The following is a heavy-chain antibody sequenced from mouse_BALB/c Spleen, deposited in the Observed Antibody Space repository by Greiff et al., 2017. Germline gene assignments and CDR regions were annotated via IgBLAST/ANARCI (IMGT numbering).Heavy chain of an antibody. V-gene: IGHV14-3*02. Sequence: EVQLVESGAELVKPGASVKLSCTASGFNIKDTYMHWVKQRPEQGLEWIGRIDPANGNTKYDPKFQGKATITADTSSNTAYLQLSSLTSEDTAVYYCAREDQGYAMDYWGQGTSVTVSS. CDR1: GFNIKDTY. CDR3: AREDQGYAMDY. J-gene: IGHJ4*01. CDR2: IDPANGNT. D-gene: IGHD3-2*02.